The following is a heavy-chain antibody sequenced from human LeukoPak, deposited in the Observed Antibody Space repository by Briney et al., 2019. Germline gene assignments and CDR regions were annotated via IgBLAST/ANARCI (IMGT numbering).Heavy chain of an antibody. CDR2: IYSGGST. CDR1: GFTVSSNY. J-gene: IGHJ4*02. D-gene: IGHD3-22*01. V-gene: IGHV3-53*01. CDR3: ARAGDSSGYSFDY. Sequence: PGGSLRLPCAASGFTVSSNYMSWARQAPGKGLEWVSVIYSGGSTYYADSVKGRFTISRDNSKNTLYLQMNSLRAEDTAVYYCARAGDSSGYSFDYWGQGTLVTVSS.